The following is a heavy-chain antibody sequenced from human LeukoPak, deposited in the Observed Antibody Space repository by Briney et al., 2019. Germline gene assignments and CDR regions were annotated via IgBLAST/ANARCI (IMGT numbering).Heavy chain of an antibody. CDR3: MNRRLATIT. D-gene: IGHD5-12*01. V-gene: IGHV3-23*01. Sequence: GGSLRLSRAASGSTFSSYAMSWVRQAPGKGLEWVSAISGSGSSTYYADSVKGRFTISRDNSKNTLYLQMNSLRAEDTAVYYCMNRRLATITWGQGTLVTVSS. CDR1: GSTFSSYA. CDR2: ISGSGSST. J-gene: IGHJ5*02.